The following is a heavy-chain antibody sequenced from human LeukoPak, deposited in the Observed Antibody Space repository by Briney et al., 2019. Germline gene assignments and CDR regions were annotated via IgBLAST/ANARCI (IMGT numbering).Heavy chain of an antibody. CDR2: IIPIFGTA. J-gene: IGHJ3*02. CDR3: ARALHDYGDYGDAFDI. CDR1: GGTFSSYA. D-gene: IGHD4-17*01. V-gene: IGHV1-69*05. Sequence: SVKVSCKASGGTFSSYAISWVRQAPGQGLEWVGRIIPIFGTANYAQKFQGRVTITTDESTSTAYMELSSLRSEDTAVYYCARALHDYGDYGDAFDIWGQGTMVTVSS.